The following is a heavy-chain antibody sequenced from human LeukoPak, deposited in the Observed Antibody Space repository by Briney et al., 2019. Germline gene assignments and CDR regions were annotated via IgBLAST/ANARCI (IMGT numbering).Heavy chain of an antibody. D-gene: IGHD1-26*01. CDR3: AKDRLGARDAFDI. CDR1: RFTFSTYW. Sequence: PGGSLRLSCAASRFTFSTYWMHWVRQAPGKGLVWVSRINSDGSSTGYADSVKGRFTISRDNAKNTLYLQMNSLRAEDTAVYYCAKDRLGARDAFDIWGQGTMVTVSS. V-gene: IGHV3-74*01. CDR2: INSDGSST. J-gene: IGHJ3*02.